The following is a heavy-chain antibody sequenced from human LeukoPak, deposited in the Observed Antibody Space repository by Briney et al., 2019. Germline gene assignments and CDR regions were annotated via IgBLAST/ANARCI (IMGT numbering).Heavy chain of an antibody. CDR3: ARGLDGYSTAAFDI. D-gene: IGHD5-24*01. J-gene: IGHJ3*02. CDR1: DDSITIYY. Sequence: SETLSLTCTVSDDSITIYYWTWLRQPPGKGLEWIGYIYHTGITNYNPSLNSRVTISRDTSKNHFSLELSSATAADTAVYYCARGLDGYSTAAFDIWGQGTMVTVSS. V-gene: IGHV4-59*01. CDR2: IYHTGIT.